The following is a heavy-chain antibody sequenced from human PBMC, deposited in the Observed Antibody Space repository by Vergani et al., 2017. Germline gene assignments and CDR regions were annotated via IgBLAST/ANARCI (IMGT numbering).Heavy chain of an antibody. J-gene: IGHJ6*02. Sequence: QLQLQESGPGLVKPSQTLSLTCTVSGGSISSGGYYWSWIRQHPGKGLEWIGYIYYSGSTNYNPSLKSRVTISVDTSKNQFSLKVSSVTAADTAVYYCARYSSSYGMDVWGQGTTVTVSS. CDR2: IYYSGST. V-gene: IGHV4-31*03. CDR3: ARYSSSYGMDV. CDR1: GGSISSGGYY. D-gene: IGHD6-13*01.